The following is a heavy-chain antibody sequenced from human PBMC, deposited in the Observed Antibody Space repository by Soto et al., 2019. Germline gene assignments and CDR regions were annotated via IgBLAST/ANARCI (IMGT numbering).Heavy chain of an antibody. CDR1: NGSISTYY. CDR3: VRDYLLTGCDT. D-gene: IGHD2-15*01. CDR2: VYYSGST. J-gene: IGHJ5*02. V-gene: IGHV4-59*01. Sequence: QVQLQESGPRLIQPSETLSLTCSVSNGSISTYYWTWVRQPPGKGLEWIGYVYYSGSTNYNPSLKRRGAMSIDTSKNQFSLELKSVTAADTATYYGVRDYLLTGCDTWGQGTRVTVSA.